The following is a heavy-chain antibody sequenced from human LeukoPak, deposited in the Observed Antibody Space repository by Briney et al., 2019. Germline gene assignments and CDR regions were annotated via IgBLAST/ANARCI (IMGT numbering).Heavy chain of an antibody. CDR1: GYTFTSYY. Sequence: GASVKVSCKASGYTFTSYYMHWVRQAPGQGLEWMGIINPSGGSTSYAQKFQGRVTMTRDTSTSTVYMELSGLRSEDTAVYYCARAKGEGTTIFGVVTPTDPFDYWGQGTLVTVSS. D-gene: IGHD3-3*01. CDR2: INPSGGST. V-gene: IGHV1-46*01. CDR3: ARAKGEGTTIFGVVTPTDPFDY. J-gene: IGHJ4*02.